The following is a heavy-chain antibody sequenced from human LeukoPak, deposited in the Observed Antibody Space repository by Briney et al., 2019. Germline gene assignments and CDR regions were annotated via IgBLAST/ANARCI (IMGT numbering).Heavy chain of an antibody. CDR3: ARGGYGAFDM. V-gene: IGHV4-59*01. CDR1: GGSIISDY. D-gene: IGHD3-22*01. CDR2: IYYSGTT. Sequence: KPSETLSLTCTVSGGSIISDYWSWIRQPPGKGLEWIGYIYYSGTTNYNPSLKSRVSISVDTSKNQFSLNLSSVTAADTAVYYCARGGYGAFDMWGQGTAVTVSS. J-gene: IGHJ3*02.